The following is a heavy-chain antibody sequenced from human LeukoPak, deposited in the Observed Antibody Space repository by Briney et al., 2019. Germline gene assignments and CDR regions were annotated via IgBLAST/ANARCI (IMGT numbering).Heavy chain of an antibody. CDR1: GFTFSSYW. J-gene: IGHJ6*02. V-gene: IGHV3-74*01. Sequence: TGGSLRLSWAASGFTFSSYWMHWVGQAPGKGLVWVSRINSDGSSTSYADSVKGRFTISRDNAKNTLYLQMNSLRAEDTAVYYCAREILDYGMDVWGQGTTVTVSS. CDR3: AREILDYGMDV. CDR2: INSDGSST.